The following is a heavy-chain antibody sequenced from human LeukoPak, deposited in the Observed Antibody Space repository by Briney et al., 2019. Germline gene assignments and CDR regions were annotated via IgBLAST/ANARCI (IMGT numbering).Heavy chain of an antibody. CDR2: INPSGSRT. J-gene: IGHJ5*02. D-gene: IGHD1-26*01. CDR1: GYSFTSHY. V-gene: IGHV1-46*01. Sequence: ASVKVSCKASGYSFTSHYMHWVRQAPGQGLEWLGLINPSGSRTLYAQKFQGRVTMTRDMSTTTDYMELSSLRSEDTAVYYCARDNSVGDVAWWFDPWGQGTLVTVSS. CDR3: ARDNSVGDVAWWFDP.